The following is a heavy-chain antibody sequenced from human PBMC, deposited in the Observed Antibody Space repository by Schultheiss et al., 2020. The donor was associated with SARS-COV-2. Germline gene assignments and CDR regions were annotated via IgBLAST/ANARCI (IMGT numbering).Heavy chain of an antibody. Sequence: GGSLKISCAASGFTFSNAWMSWVRQAPGKGLEWVGRTRNKANSYTTEYAASVKGRFTISRDDSKNSLYLQMNSLKTEDTAVYYCARGAFRGGLRYFDYWGQGTLVTVSS. CDR1: GFTFSNAW. J-gene: IGHJ4*02. CDR2: TRNKANSYTT. D-gene: IGHD5/OR15-5a*01. CDR3: ARGAFRGGLRYFDY. V-gene: IGHV3-72*01.